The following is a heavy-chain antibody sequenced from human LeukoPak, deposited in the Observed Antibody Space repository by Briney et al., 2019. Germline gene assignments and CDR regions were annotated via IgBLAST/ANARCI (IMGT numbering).Heavy chain of an antibody. CDR1: GYTLTELS. Sequence: ASVKVSCKVSGYTLTELSMHWVRQAPGKGLEWMGGFDPEDGETIHAQKFQGRVTMTEDTSTDTAYMELSSLRSEDTAVYYCATALAYYYDSSGYYLYYWGQGTLVTVSS. V-gene: IGHV1-24*01. CDR3: ATALAYYYDSSGYYLYY. J-gene: IGHJ4*02. CDR2: FDPEDGET. D-gene: IGHD3-22*01.